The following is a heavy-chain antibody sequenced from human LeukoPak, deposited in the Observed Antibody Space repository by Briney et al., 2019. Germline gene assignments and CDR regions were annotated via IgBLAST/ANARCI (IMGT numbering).Heavy chain of an antibody. CDR1: GFTFSSYS. CDR2: ISSSSSYI. D-gene: IGHD6-6*01. V-gene: IGHV3-21*01. J-gene: IGHJ5*02. Sequence: PGGSLRLSCAASGFTFSSYSMNWVRQAPGKGLEWVSSISSSSSYIYYADSVKGRFTISRDNAKNSLYLQMNSLRAEDTAVYYCARWSVAARPNNWFDPWGQGTLVTVSS. CDR3: ARWSVAARPNNWFDP.